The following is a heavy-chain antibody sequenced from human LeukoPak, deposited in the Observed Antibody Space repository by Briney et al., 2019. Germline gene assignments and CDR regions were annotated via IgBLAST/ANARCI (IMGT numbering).Heavy chain of an antibody. Sequence: ASVKVSCKASGYTFTGYYMHWVRQAPGQGLEWMGWINANSGGTNYAQKFQGRVTMTRDTSISTAYMELSRLRSDDTAVYYCARAGSGYSGYGYYWGQGTLVTVSS. CDR3: ARAGSGYSGYGYY. CDR2: INANSGGT. D-gene: IGHD5-12*01. V-gene: IGHV1-2*02. J-gene: IGHJ4*02. CDR1: GYTFTGYY.